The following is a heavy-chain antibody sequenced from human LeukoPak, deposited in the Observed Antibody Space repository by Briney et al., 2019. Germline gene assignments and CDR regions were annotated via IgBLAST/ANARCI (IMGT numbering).Heavy chain of an antibody. CDR1: GFTFSDNY. V-gene: IGHV3-11*01. Sequence: GGSLRLSCPASGFTFSDNYMNWIRQAPGKGLEWVSYISSSGSTIYYADSVKGRFTISRDNAKNSLYLQMNSLRAEDTAVYYCATTSLLTGYFDYWGQGTLVTVSS. CDR2: ISSSGSTI. CDR3: ATTSLLTGYFDY. J-gene: IGHJ4*02. D-gene: IGHD3-9*01.